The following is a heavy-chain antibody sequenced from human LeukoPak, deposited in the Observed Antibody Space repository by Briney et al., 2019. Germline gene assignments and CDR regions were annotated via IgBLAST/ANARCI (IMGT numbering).Heavy chain of an antibody. CDR1: GGSISNYY. CDR2: IYYSGST. V-gene: IGHV4-59*01. J-gene: IGHJ4*02. D-gene: IGHD3-9*01. CDR3: ARDRYDILTGYHENYFDY. Sequence: TSETLSLTCTVSGGSISNYYWSWIRQPPGMGLEWIGYIYYSGSTNYNPSLKSRVTISVDTSKNQFSLKLSSVTAADTAVYYCARDRYDILTGYHENYFDYWGQGTLVTVSS.